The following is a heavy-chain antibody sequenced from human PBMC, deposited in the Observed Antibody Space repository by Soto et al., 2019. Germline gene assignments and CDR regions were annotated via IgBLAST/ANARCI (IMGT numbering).Heavy chain of an antibody. CDR1: GFTFSSYW. CDR3: ARESHYYYDSSGYYQYFDY. J-gene: IGHJ4*02. CDR2: IKQDGSEK. Sequence: EVQLVESGGGLVQPGGSLRLSCAASGFTFSSYWMSWVRQAPGKGLEWVAKIKQDGSEKYYVDSVKGRFTISRDNAKNSLYLQMNSLRAEDTAVYYCARESHYYYDSSGYYQYFDYWGQGTLVTVSS. V-gene: IGHV3-7*01. D-gene: IGHD3-22*01.